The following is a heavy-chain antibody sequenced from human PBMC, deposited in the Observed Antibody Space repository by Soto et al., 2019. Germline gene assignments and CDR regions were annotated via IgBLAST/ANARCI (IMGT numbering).Heavy chain of an antibody. CDR2: ISSSRTTI. J-gene: IGHJ6*02. Sequence: LRLSCAGSGFTLNSYSMNWVRQAPGKGLEWVSYISSSRTTIHYADVVKGRFTISRDDAKNSLYLQMNSLRDDDTAVYYCVRGRSDSLLDVWGQGTTVTVSS. D-gene: IGHD2-15*01. CDR1: GFTLNSYS. V-gene: IGHV3-48*02. CDR3: VRGRSDSLLDV.